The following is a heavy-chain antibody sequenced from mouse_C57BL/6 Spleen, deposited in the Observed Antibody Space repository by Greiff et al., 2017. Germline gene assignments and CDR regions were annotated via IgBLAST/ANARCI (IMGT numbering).Heavy chain of an antibody. V-gene: IGHV1-69*01. J-gene: IGHJ4*01. CDR3: ARRGLNYAMDY. D-gene: IGHD3-1*01. CDR1: GYTFTSYW. CDR2: IDPSDSYT. Sequence: QVQLKQPGAELVMPGASVKLSCKASGYTFTSYWMHWVKQRPGQGLEWIGEIDPSDSYTNYNQKFKGKSTLTVDKSSSTAYMQLSSLTSEDSAVYYCARRGLNYAMDYWGQGTSVTVSS.